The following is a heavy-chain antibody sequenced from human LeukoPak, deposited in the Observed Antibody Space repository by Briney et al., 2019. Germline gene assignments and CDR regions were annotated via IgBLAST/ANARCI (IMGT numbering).Heavy chain of an antibody. V-gene: IGHV3-33*06. CDR3: AKDDCSSTSCYTTDY. CDR2: IWDDGSSK. CDR1: GFTFSSYG. Sequence: PGRSLRLSCAASGFTFSSYGMHWARQAPGKGLEWVAVIWDDGSSKYYADSVKGRFTISRDNSKNTLYLQMNSLRAEDTAVYYCAKDDCSSTSCYTTDYWGQGTLVTVSS. D-gene: IGHD2-2*02. J-gene: IGHJ4*02.